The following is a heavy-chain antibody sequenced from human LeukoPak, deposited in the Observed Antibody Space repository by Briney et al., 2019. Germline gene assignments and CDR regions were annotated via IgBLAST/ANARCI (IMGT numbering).Heavy chain of an antibody. CDR3: AKDAHFDWLLLYYFDY. Sequence: GGSLRLSCAASGFTFSSYGMHWVRQAPGKGLEWVAVISYDGSNKYYADSVKGRFTISRDNSKNTLYLQMNSLRAEDTAVYYCAKDAHFDWLLLYYFDYWGQGTLVTVSS. D-gene: IGHD3-9*01. CDR2: ISYDGSNK. CDR1: GFTFSSYG. V-gene: IGHV3-30*18. J-gene: IGHJ4*02.